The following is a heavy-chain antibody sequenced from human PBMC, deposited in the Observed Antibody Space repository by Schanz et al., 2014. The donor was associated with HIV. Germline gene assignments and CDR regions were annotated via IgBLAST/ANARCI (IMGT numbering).Heavy chain of an antibody. CDR3: ARGRRGAVAGSSDY. CDR1: GFIFNDFA. CDR2: ISWNSGSI. V-gene: IGHV3-9*01. Sequence: EVQLVESGGGLLQPGRSLRLSCAASGFIFNDFAMHWVRQAPGKGLEWVSTISWNSGSIAYVDSVKGRFTISRDNTENSLYLQMNSLRAEDTAVYYCARGRRGAVAGSSDYWGQGTLATVSS. D-gene: IGHD6-19*01. J-gene: IGHJ4*02.